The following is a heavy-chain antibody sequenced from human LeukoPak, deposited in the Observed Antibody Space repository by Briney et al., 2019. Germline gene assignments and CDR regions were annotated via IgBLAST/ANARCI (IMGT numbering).Heavy chain of an antibody. CDR1: GGFISSYY. J-gene: IGHJ4*02. D-gene: IGHD3-10*01. V-gene: IGHV4-4*07. CDR3: ARDADYYGSGSSSLDY. CDR2: IYTSGST. Sequence: SETLSLTCTVSGGFISSYYWSWIRQPAGKGLEWIGRIYTSGSTNYNPSLKSRVTMSVDTSKNQFSLKLSSVTAADTAVYYCARDADYYGSGSSSLDYWGQGTLVTVSS.